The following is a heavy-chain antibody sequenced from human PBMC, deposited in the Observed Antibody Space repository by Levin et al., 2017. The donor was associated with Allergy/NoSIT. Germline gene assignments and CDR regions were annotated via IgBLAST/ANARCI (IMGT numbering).Heavy chain of an antibody. CDR3: ARGGNWNLPWHFDN. Sequence: GGSLRLSCVASGFPFSTYTMNWVRQAPGRGLEWVSSIIGTGSSIYFADSVKGRFTISRDNAKNSLLLQMSSLRAEDTAVYYCARGGNWNLPWHFDNWGQGTLVTVSS. J-gene: IGHJ4*02. CDR2: IIGTGSSI. D-gene: IGHD1-1*01. V-gene: IGHV3-21*01. CDR1: GFPFSTYT.